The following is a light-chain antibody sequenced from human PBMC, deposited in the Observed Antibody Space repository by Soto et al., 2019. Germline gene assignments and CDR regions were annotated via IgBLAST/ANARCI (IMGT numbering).Light chain of an antibody. CDR2: DVN. J-gene: IGLJ1*01. V-gene: IGLV2-14*03. CDR1: SSDVGYYNY. Sequence: QSALTQPASVSASPGQSITISCTGTSSDVGYYNYVSWYQQHPGKAPKLMIYDVNNRPSGVSNRFSGSKSGNTASLTISGLQVEDEADYYCSSYSSSSTLVIFGTGTKLTVL. CDR3: SSYSSSSTLVI.